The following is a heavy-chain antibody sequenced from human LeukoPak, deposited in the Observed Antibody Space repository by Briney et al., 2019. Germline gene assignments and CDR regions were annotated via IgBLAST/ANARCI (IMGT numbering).Heavy chain of an antibody. V-gene: IGHV4-39*07. Sequence: SETLSLTCTVSGGSISSSSYYWGWIRQPPGKGLEWIGSIYYNGNTYYNPSLKSRVTISVDTSKNQFSLKLSSVTAADTAVYYCARSGGYIVAANPWGQGTLVTVSS. CDR1: GGSISSSSYY. J-gene: IGHJ5*02. CDR2: IYYNGNT. D-gene: IGHD5-12*01. CDR3: ARSGGYIVAANP.